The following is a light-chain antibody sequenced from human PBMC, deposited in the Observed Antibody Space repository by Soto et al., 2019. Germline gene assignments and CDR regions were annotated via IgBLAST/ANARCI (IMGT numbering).Light chain of an antibody. CDR3: QRYASLPIT. CDR1: QSVSSGY. V-gene: IGKV3-20*01. J-gene: IGKJ5*01. CDR2: GAS. Sequence: EIVLTQSPGTLSLSPGERATLSCRASQSVSSGYLAWYQQKPGQAPRLLIYGASSRATGIPDRFSGSGSGTDFTLTISRLEPEDVAVYYCQRYASLPITFGQGTRLEIK.